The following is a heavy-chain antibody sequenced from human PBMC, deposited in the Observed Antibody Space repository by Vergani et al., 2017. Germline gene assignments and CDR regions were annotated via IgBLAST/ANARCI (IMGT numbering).Heavy chain of an antibody. CDR1: GFTFDDYA. V-gene: IGHV3-9*01. J-gene: IGHJ4*02. Sequence: EVQLVESGGGLVQPSRSLRLSCAASGFTFDDYAMHWVRQAPGKGLEWVSGISWNSGSIGYADSVKGRFTISRDNAKNSLYLQMNSLRAEDTALYYCAKDLGPEIAVAGLDYWGQGTLVTVSS. CDR3: AKDLGPEIAVAGLDY. D-gene: IGHD6-19*01. CDR2: ISWNSGSI.